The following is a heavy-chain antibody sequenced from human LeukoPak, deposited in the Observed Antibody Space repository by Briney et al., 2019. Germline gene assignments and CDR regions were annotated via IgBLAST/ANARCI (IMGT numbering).Heavy chain of an antibody. CDR3: ARDSDYSGNGNGDWFDP. Sequence: ASVKVSCKPSGYTFTGYYLHWVRQAPGQGLEWMGWISTYFGVTHYAEKFEDRVTMTIDTSTTTAYMELRSLRYDDTAVYYCARDSDYSGNGNGDWFDPWGQGTVVTVSS. J-gene: IGHJ5*02. CDR1: GYTFTGYY. CDR2: ISTYFGVT. V-gene: IGHV1-18*04. D-gene: IGHD4-11*01.